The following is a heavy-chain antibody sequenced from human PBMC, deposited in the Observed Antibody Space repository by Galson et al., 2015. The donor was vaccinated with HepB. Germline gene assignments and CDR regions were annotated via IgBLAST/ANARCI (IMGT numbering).Heavy chain of an antibody. CDR2: INPNSGGT. J-gene: IGHJ4*02. D-gene: IGHD3-10*01. CDR3: AREVGGSGSYYIDH. CDR1: GYTFTGYY. V-gene: IGHV1-2*02. Sequence: SVKVSCKASGYTFTGYYMHWVRQAPGQGLEWMGWINPNSGGTNYAQKFQGRVTMTRDTSISTAYMELSRLRSDDTAVYYCAREVGGSGSYYIDHWGQGTLVTVSS.